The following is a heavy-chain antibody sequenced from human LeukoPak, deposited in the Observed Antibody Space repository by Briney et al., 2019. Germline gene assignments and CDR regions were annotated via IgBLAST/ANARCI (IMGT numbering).Heavy chain of an antibody. CDR2: IYHSGST. D-gene: IGHD3-3*01. J-gene: IGHJ4*02. CDR3: ARRRITIFGVVIRKSNYFDY. V-gene: IGHV4-4*02. CDR1: GFTFRDYG. Sequence: GSLRLSCAGSGFTFRDYGMSWVRQPPGKGLEWIGEIYHSGSTNYNPSLKSRVTISVDKSKNQFSLKLSSVTAADTAVYYCARRRITIFGVVIRKSNYFDYWGQGTLVTVSS.